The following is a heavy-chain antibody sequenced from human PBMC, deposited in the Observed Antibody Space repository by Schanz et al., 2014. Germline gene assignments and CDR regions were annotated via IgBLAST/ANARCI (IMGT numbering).Heavy chain of an antibody. V-gene: IGHV3-11*01. CDR1: GFTFSDYY. Sequence: QVQLVESGGGLVKPGGSLRLSCAASGFTFSDYYMSWVRQAPGKGLEWVSYISSVGISKYYADPVKGRFTISRDSAKNSLYLQMNSLRAEDTAVYYCASQRSYFYAMDVWGQGPTVTVSS. J-gene: IGHJ6*02. CDR3: ASQRSYFYAMDV. CDR2: ISSVGISK.